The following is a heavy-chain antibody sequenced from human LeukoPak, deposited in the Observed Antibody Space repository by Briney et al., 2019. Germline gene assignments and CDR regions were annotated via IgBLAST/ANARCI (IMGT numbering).Heavy chain of an antibody. CDR1: GGSFSGYY. V-gene: IGHV4-34*01. Sequence: PSETLSLTCAVYGGSFSGYYWSWIRQPPGKGLEWIGEINHSGSTNHNPSLKSRVTISVDTSKNQFSLKLSSVTAADTAVYYCARTQGDYWGQGTLVTVSS. J-gene: IGHJ4*02. CDR2: INHSGST. CDR3: ARTQGDY.